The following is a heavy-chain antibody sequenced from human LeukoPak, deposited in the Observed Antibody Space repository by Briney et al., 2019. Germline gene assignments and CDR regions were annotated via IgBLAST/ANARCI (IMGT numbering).Heavy chain of an antibody. V-gene: IGHV1-2*02. Sequence: ASVKVSCKASGYTFTGYYMHWVRQAPGQGLEWMEWINPNSGGTNYAQKFQGRVTMTRDTSISTAYMELSRLRSDDTAVYYCARASANWNDYYYYMDVWGKGTTVTVSS. CDR1: GYTFTGYY. D-gene: IGHD1-1*01. CDR2: INPNSGGT. CDR3: ARASANWNDYYYYMDV. J-gene: IGHJ6*03.